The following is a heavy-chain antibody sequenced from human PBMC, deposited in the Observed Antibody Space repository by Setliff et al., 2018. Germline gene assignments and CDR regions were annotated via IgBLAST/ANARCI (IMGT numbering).Heavy chain of an antibody. V-gene: IGHV3-48*03. CDR2: ISSSGISI. D-gene: IGHD3-10*01. CDR3: FGAGTCSY. Sequence: GGSLRLSCTASGFTFTSAVMTWFRQAPGKGLEWVAYISSSGISIDYADSVKGRFTISRDNAKNSLSLQMNSLRTEDTAVYYCFGAGTCSYWGQGTLVTVSS. CDR1: GFTFTSAV. J-gene: IGHJ4*02.